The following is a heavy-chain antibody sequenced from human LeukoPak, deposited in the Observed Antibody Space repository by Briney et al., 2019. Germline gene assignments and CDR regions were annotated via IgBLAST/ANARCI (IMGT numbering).Heavy chain of an antibody. V-gene: IGHV3-74*01. D-gene: IGHD3-10*01. Sequence: GGSLRLSCAASGFTFSSYAMSWVRQAPGKGLVWVSRINRDGSSTSYADSVKGRFTISRGNAKNTLYLQMNSLRAEDTAVYYCARDLLYNIADWFDPWGQGTLVTVSS. CDR3: ARDLLYNIADWFDP. CDR1: GFTFSSYA. CDR2: INRDGSST. J-gene: IGHJ5*02.